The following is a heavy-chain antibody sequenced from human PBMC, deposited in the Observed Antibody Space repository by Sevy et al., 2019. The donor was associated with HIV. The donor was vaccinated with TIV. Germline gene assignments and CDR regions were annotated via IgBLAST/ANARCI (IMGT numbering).Heavy chain of an antibody. CDR1: GGSISSVNW. Sequence: SETLSFTSAVSGGSISSVNWWLWVRQPPGKGLEWIGEIYHSGSTNYNPSLKSRVTISVDNSKNQFSLKLSSVTAADTAVYYCARGGETPRGFDPWGQGSLVTVSS. V-gene: IGHV4-4*02. D-gene: IGHD3-16*01. CDR3: ARGGETPRGFDP. CDR2: IYHSGST. J-gene: IGHJ5*02.